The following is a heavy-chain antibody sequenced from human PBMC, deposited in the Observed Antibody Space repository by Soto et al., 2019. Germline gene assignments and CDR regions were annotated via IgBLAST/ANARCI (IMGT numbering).Heavy chain of an antibody. CDR1: GYTFTSYG. CDR2: ISAYNGNA. J-gene: IGHJ6*02. D-gene: IGHD1-26*01. CDR3: AREGARTYYYGMDV. Sequence: ASVKVSCKASGYTFTSYGISWVRQAPGQGLEWMGWISAYNGNANYAQKLQGRVTMTTDTSTSTAYMELRSLRSDDTAVYYCAREGARTYYYGMDVWGQRTTVPVSS. V-gene: IGHV1-18*01.